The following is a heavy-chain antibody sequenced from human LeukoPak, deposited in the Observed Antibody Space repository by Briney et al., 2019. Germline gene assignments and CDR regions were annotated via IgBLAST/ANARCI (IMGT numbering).Heavy chain of an antibody. CDR3: VIPLGYCSRTSCLPDC. CDR2: FCPGDSHP. Sequence: GAPLNFSCKASGYSFTSYWLGWVPPLPGRGLEWVRIFCPGDSHPRSAPSFQGHATSTANTSITLSFLKWSSRTAANTALYYCVIPLGYCSRTSCLPDCWGQGTLVTVSS. CDR1: GYSFTSYW. D-gene: IGHD2-2*01. V-gene: IGHV5-51*03. J-gene: IGHJ4*02.